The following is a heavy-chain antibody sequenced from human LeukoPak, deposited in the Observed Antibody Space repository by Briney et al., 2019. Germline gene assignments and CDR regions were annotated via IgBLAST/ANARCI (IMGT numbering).Heavy chain of an antibody. Sequence: TSETLSLTCAVYGGSFSGYYWSWIRQPPGKGLEWIGEINHSGSTNYNPSLKSRVTISVDTSKNQFSLKLSSVTAADTAVYYCARYTIFGVVRYAFDIWGQGTVVTVSS. V-gene: IGHV4-34*01. CDR2: INHSGST. CDR1: GGSFSGYY. J-gene: IGHJ3*02. CDR3: ARYTIFGVVRYAFDI. D-gene: IGHD3-3*01.